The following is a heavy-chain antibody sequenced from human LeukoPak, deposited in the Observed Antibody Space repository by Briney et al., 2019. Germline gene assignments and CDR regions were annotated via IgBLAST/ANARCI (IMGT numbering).Heavy chain of an antibody. J-gene: IGHJ1*01. CDR3: ARRVKYSSSWYHEYFQH. CDR1: GGSFSGYY. D-gene: IGHD6-13*01. V-gene: IGHV4-34*01. CDR2: INHSGST. Sequence: PSETLSLTCAVYGGSFSGYYWSWIRQPPGKGLEWIGEINHSGSTNYNPSLKSRVTISVDTSKNQFSLKLSSVTAADTAVYYCARRVKYSSSWYHEYFQHWGQGTLVTVSS.